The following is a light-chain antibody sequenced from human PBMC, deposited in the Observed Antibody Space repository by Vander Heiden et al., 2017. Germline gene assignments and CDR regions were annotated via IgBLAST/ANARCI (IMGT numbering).Light chain of an antibody. CDR3: QSYDSSLSGWV. V-gene: IGLV1-40*01. CDR2: GNS. J-gene: IGLJ3*02. Sequence: QSVLTQPPSVSGAPGPRVPISCTWSSSNIGAGYDVHWYQQLPGTAPKLLIYGNSNRPSGVPDRFSGSKSGTSASLAITGLQAEDEADYYCQSYDSSLSGWVFGGGTKLTVL. CDR1: SSNIGAGYD.